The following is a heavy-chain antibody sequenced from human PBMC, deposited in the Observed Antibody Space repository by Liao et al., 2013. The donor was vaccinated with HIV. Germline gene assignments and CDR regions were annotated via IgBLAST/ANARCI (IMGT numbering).Heavy chain of an antibody. Sequence: QVQLQESGPGLVKPSETLSLTCTVSGGSISSYYWSWIRQPPGKGLEWIGYIYYSGSTNYNPSLKSRVTMSVDTSKNQFSLKLSSVTAADTAVYYCARDRGYDFWSGSLMDVWGKGTTVTVSS. CDR2: IYYSGST. D-gene: IGHD3-3*01. V-gene: IGHV4-59*12. CDR3: ARDRGYDFWSGSLMDV. CDR1: GGSISSYY. J-gene: IGHJ6*03.